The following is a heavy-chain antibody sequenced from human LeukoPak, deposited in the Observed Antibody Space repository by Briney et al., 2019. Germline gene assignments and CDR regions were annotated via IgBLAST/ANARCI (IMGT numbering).Heavy chain of an antibody. J-gene: IGHJ4*02. D-gene: IGHD6-19*01. CDR3: ARMAVAGFIDY. CDR2: IWYDGSNK. V-gene: IGHV3-33*01. Sequence: GGSLRLSCAASGFTFSSYGMHWVRQAPGKGLEGVAVIWYDGSNKYYADSVKGGFTISRVNSKNTLYLQMNSLRAEDTAVYYCARMAVAGFIDYWGQGTLVTVSS. CDR1: GFTFSSYG.